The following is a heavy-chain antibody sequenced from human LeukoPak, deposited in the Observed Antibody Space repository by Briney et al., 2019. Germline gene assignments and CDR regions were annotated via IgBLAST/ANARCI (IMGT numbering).Heavy chain of an antibody. CDR1: GFTFSSYW. D-gene: IGHD4-23*01. CDR2: IKQDGSEK. CDR3: ARKKNSAYWYFDL. J-gene: IGHJ2*01. Sequence: QAGGSLRLSCAASGFTFSSYWMSWVRQAPGKGLEWVANIKQDGSEKYYVDSVKGRFTISRDNAKNSLYLQMNSLRAEDTAVYYCARKKNSAYWYFDLWGRGTLVTVSS. V-gene: IGHV3-7*01.